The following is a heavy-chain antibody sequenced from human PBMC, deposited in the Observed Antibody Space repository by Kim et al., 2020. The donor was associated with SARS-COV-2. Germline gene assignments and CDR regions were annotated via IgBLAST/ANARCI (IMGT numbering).Heavy chain of an antibody. Sequence: SQNVQGRVTSTKDTSANTAQMELSSLGSEDTAVYYCARGHSGSYYDAFDIWGQGTMVTVSS. J-gene: IGHJ3*02. CDR3: ARGHSGSYYDAFDI. D-gene: IGHD1-26*01. V-gene: IGHV1-3*01.